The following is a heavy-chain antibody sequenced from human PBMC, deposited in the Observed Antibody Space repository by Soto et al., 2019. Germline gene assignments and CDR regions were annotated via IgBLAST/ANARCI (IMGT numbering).Heavy chain of an antibody. D-gene: IGHD6-25*01. CDR1: GFSLSTSGMN. V-gene: IGHV2-5*01. Sequence: QITLKESGPTLVKPTQTLTLTCTFSGFSLSTSGMNVGWIRQPPGKALEWLALIYWNDDKRYSPSLKSRLTITKDTSKNQVVLSMTNMDPVDTATYYCAHSRRQVPEDALDIWGQGTMVTVSS. J-gene: IGHJ3*02. CDR3: AHSRRQVPEDALDI. CDR2: IYWNDDK.